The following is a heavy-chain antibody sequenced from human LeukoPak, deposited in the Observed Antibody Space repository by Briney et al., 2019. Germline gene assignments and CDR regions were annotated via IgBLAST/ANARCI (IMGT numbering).Heavy chain of an antibody. J-gene: IGHJ4*02. CDR2: IYTSGSA. CDR3: ARDGGYDFWSGYQDY. Sequence: SETLSLTCSVSGGSINSYYWSWIRQPAGKGLEWIGRIYTSGSANYNPSLKSRVAMSVDTSKNQFSLKLSSVTAADTAVYYCARDGGYDFWSGYQDYWGQGTLVTVSS. CDR1: GGSINSYY. V-gene: IGHV4-4*07. D-gene: IGHD3-3*01.